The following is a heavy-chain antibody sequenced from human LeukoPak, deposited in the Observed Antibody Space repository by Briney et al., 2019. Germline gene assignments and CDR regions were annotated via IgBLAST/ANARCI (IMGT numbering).Heavy chain of an antibody. D-gene: IGHD3-10*01. CDR1: GGTFSSYA. J-gene: IGHJ4*02. CDR3: ARDPRGSGSYQDY. V-gene: IGHV1-69*05. CDR2: IIPIFGTA. Sequence: ASVKVSCKASGGTFSSYAISWVRQAPGQGLEWMGGIIPIFGTANYAQKFQGRVTMTRDTSTSTVYMELSSLRSEDTAVYYCARDPRGSGSYQDYWGQGTLVTVSS.